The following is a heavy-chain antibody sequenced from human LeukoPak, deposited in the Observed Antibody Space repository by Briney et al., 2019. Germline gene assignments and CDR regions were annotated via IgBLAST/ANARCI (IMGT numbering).Heavy chain of an antibody. V-gene: IGHV4-39*01. CDR2: IYYSGST. CDR1: GGSISSSSYY. CDR3: ARLSPGYSSGWYVGAFDI. D-gene: IGHD6-19*01. Sequence: SETLSLTCTVSGGSISSSSYYWGWIRQPPGKGLEWIGSIYYSGSTYYNPSPKSRVTISVDTSKNQFSLKLSSVTAADTAVYYCARLSPGYSSGWYVGAFDIWGQGTMVTVSS. J-gene: IGHJ3*02.